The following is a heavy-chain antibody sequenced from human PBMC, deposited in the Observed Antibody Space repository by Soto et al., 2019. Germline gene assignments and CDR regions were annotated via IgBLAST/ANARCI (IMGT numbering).Heavy chain of an antibody. J-gene: IGHJ4*02. CDR2: IWYDGSNK. Sequence: QVQLVESGGGVVQPGRSLRLSCAASGFTFSGYGMHWVRQAPGKGLEWVAVIWYDGSNKYYADSVKGRFTISRDNSKNTLYLQMNSLRAEDTAVYYCARDWCLGGNEIDSWGQGTLVTFSS. CDR3: ARDWCLGGNEIDS. CDR1: GFTFSGYG. D-gene: IGHD2-21*02. V-gene: IGHV3-33*01.